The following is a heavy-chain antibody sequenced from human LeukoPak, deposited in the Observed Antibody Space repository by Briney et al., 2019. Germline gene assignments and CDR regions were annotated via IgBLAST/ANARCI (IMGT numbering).Heavy chain of an antibody. CDR1: GFTFSSFE. CDR2: ISDSGTTK. CDR3: VVAITY. Sequence: PGGSLRLSCVASGFTFSSFEMNWVRQPPGKGLEWISYISDSGTTKYYADSVKGRLTISRDNAKNSLYLQMNSLRAEDTAVYYCVVAITYWGRGTQVTVSS. V-gene: IGHV3-48*03. J-gene: IGHJ4*02. D-gene: IGHD1-14*01.